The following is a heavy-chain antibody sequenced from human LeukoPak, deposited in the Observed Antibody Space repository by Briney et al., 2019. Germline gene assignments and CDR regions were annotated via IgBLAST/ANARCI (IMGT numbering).Heavy chain of an antibody. CDR2: IYYSGST. Sequence: SETLSLTCTVSGGSISSSSYYWGWIRQPPGKGLEWIGSIYYSGSTYYNPSLKSRVTISVDTSKNQFSLKLSSVTAADTAVYYCARRMVGGSYFDNWFDPWGQGTLVTVSS. V-gene: IGHV4-39*01. CDR1: GGSISSSSYY. CDR3: ARRMVGGSYFDNWFDP. J-gene: IGHJ5*02. D-gene: IGHD1-26*01.